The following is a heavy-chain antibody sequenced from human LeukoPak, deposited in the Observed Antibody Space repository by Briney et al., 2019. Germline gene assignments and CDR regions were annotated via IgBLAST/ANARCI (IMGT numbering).Heavy chain of an antibody. Sequence: ASVKVSCKASGGTFSSYAISWVRQAPGQGLEWMGGIIPIFGTANYAQKFQGRVTITADESTSTAYMELSSLRSEDTAVYCCASLEEGDAFDIWGQGTMVTVSS. D-gene: IGHD5-24*01. CDR3: ASLEEGDAFDI. CDR1: GGTFSSYA. J-gene: IGHJ3*02. CDR2: IIPIFGTA. V-gene: IGHV1-69*01.